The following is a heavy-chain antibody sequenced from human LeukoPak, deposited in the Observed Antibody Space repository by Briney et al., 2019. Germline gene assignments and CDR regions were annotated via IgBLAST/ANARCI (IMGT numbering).Heavy chain of an antibody. J-gene: IGHJ4*02. CDR3: ASPYCSSTSCYYAY. CDR1: GGSFSGYD. Sequence: SETLSLTCAVYGGSFSGYDWSWIRQPPGKGLEWIGEINHSGSTNYNPSLKSRVTISVDTSKNQFSLKLSSVTAADTAVYHCASPYCSSTSCYYAYWGQGTLVTVSS. V-gene: IGHV4-34*01. D-gene: IGHD2-2*01. CDR2: INHSGST.